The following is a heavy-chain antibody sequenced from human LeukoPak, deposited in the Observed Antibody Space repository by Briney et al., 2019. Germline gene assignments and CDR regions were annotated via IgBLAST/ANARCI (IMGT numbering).Heavy chain of an antibody. Sequence: PGGSLRLSWAASGFTFRNYAMSWVRQAPGKGLEWVSIISDSGDSTYYADSVKGRFTTSRDTSMNTLYLQMNSLRADDTAIYYCARLYSGSSSWYDYWGQGTLVTVSS. CDR1: GFTFRNYA. J-gene: IGHJ4*02. V-gene: IGHV3-23*01. D-gene: IGHD1-26*01. CDR2: ISDSGDST. CDR3: ARLYSGSSSWYDY.